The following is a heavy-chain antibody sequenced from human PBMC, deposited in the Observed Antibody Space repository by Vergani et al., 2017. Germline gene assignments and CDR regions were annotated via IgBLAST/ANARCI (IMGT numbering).Heavy chain of an antibody. V-gene: IGHV3-21*01. J-gene: IGHJ5*02. D-gene: IGHD2-15*01. CDR1: GFTFKNNT. Sequence: EVQLLQSEGAVVQPGGSLRLSCEGSGFTFKNNTMTWVRQAPGKGLEWVSSISSSSAYLHYADSVKGRFTISRDNAKKSLFLQMSNLRADDTAVYYCASRVSANGGLDTWGQGTLVTVSS. CDR2: ISSSSAYL. CDR3: ASRVSANGGLDT.